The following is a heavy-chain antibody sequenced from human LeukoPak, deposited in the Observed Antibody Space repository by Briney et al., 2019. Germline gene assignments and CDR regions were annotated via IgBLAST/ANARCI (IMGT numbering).Heavy chain of an antibody. CDR2: MNPNSGNT. D-gene: IGHD1-14*01. J-gene: IGHJ6*03. CDR3: ARLFLSQPEYYYYNYMDV. V-gene: IGHV1-8*01. Sequence: ASVKVSCKASGYTFTSYDINWVRQATGQGLEWMGWMNPNSGNTGYAQKFQGRVTMTRNTSISTAYMELSSLRSEDTAVYYCARLFLSQPEYYYYNYMDVWGKGTTVTVSS. CDR1: GYTFTSYD.